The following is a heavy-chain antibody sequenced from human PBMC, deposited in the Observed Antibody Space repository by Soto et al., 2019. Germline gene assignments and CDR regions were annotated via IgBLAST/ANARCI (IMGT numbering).Heavy chain of an antibody. J-gene: IGHJ2*01. V-gene: IGHV3-30*18. CDR1: GFTFSSYG. D-gene: IGHD2-21*02. Sequence: QVQLVESWGGVVQPGRSLRLSCAASGFTFSSYGMHWVRQAPGKGLEWVAVISYDGSNKYYADSVKGRFTISRDNSKNTLYLQMNSLRAEDMAVYYCAKDGCGGDCYSPYWYFDLWGRGTLVTVSS. CDR2: ISYDGSNK. CDR3: AKDGCGGDCYSPYWYFDL.